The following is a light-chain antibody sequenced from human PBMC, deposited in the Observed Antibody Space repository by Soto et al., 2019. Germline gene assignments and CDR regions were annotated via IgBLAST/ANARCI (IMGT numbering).Light chain of an antibody. J-gene: IGLJ2*01. Sequence: QYALTQPASVSGSPGQSITISCTGTSSEVGGYNYVSWYQQHPGKAPKLMIYEVSNRPSGVSNRFSGSKSGNTASLTIYGLQAEDEADYYCSSYTSSSTLVVFGGGTKLTVL. CDR1: SSEVGGYNY. CDR2: EVS. V-gene: IGLV2-14*01. CDR3: SSYTSSSTLVV.